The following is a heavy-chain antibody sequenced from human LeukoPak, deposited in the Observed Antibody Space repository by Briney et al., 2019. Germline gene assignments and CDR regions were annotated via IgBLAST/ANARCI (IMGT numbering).Heavy chain of an antibody. CDR1: GGSISSYY. J-gene: IGHJ4*02. V-gene: IGHV4-59*12. CDR3: ARRRPYVFLTVYYSFDY. Sequence: SETLSLTCTVSGGSISSYYWSWIRQPPGKGLEWIGYIYYSGSTNYNPSLKSRVTISVDTSKNQFSLKLSSVTAADTAVYYCARRRPYVFLTVYYSFDYGARETLVTVSS. CDR2: IYYSGST. D-gene: IGHD3-9*01.